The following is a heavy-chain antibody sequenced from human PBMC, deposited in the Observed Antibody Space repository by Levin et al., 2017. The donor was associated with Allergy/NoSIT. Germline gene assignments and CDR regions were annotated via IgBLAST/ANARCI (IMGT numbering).Heavy chain of an antibody. V-gene: IGHV3-30*18. CDR3: AKDRLRYYYGPTDY. J-gene: IGHJ4*02. CDR1: GFTFSSYG. Sequence: GGSLRLSCAASGFTFSSYGMHWVRQAPGKGLEWVAVISYDGSNKYYADSVKGRFTISRDNSKNTLYLQMNSLRAEDTAVYYCAKDRLRYYYGPTDYWGQGTLVTVSS. CDR2: ISYDGSNK. D-gene: IGHD3-10*01.